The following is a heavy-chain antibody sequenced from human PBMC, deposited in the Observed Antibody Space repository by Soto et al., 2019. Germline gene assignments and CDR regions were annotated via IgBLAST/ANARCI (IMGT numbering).Heavy chain of an antibody. Sequence: QVQLVESGGGVVQPGRSLRLSCAASGFTFSSYGMHWVRQAPGKGLEWVALISYDGSNTYYADSVKGRFTISRDNSKNNLYLQITSLRAEDTAVYYCAKVSVPPANAYYYYSMDVWGQGTTVTVSS. V-gene: IGHV3-30*18. D-gene: IGHD2-2*01. CDR3: AKVSVPPANAYYYYSMDV. J-gene: IGHJ6*02. CDR2: ISYDGSNT. CDR1: GFTFSSYG.